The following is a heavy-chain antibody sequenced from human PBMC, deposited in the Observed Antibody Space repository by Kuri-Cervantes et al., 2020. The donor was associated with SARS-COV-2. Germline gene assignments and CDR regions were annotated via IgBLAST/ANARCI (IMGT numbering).Heavy chain of an antibody. CDR3: AKDLGLTYYYDSSGLDY. CDR1: GFTFSSYA. V-gene: IGHV3-74*01. CDR2: INSDGSST. J-gene: IGHJ4*02. Sequence: GESLKISCAASGFTFSSYAMSWVRQAPGKGLEWVSRINSDGSSTSYADSVKGRFTISRDNAKNSLYLQMNSLRAEDTALYYCAKDLGLTYYYDSSGLDYWGQGTLVTVSS. D-gene: IGHD3-22*01.